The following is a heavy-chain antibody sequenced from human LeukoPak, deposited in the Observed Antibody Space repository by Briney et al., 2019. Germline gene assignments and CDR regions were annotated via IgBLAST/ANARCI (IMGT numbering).Heavy chain of an antibody. Sequence: GASVKVSCKASGYTFTDYYIHWVRQAPGQGLEWMGWISAYNGNTNYAQKLQGRVTMTTDTSTSTAYMELRSLRSDDTAVYYCARDQLLWFGELPIYGMDVWGQGTTVTVSS. CDR3: ARDQLLWFGELPIYGMDV. CDR1: GYTFTDYY. D-gene: IGHD3-10*01. J-gene: IGHJ6*02. V-gene: IGHV1-18*04. CDR2: ISAYNGNT.